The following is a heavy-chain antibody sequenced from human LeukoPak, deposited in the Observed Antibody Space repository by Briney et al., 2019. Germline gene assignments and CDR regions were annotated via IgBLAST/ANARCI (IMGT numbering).Heavy chain of an antibody. Sequence: GESLKISCKASGYSFASYWIGWVRQMPGKGLEWMGIIYPGDSDTRCSPSFDGQVTISAEKSISTAYLQWNSLKTSDTAMYYCARRPSSGYYGSHFDYWGQGTLVTVSS. V-gene: IGHV5-51*01. CDR1: GYSFASYW. J-gene: IGHJ4*02. CDR3: ARRPSSGYYGSHFDY. D-gene: IGHD3-22*01. CDR2: IYPGDSDT.